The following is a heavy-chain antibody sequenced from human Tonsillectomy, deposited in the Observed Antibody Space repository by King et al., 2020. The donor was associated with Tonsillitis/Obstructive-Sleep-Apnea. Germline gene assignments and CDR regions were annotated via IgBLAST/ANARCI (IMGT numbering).Heavy chain of an antibody. CDR2: IDPSDSYT. D-gene: IGHD2-15*01. CDR1: GYSFTSYW. V-gene: IGHV5-10-1*01. CDR3: ARLIEDCSGGSCYYDIDY. Sequence: VQLVQSGAEVKKPGESLRISCKGSGYSFTSYWISWVRQMPGQGLEWMGRIDPSDSYTNYSPSFQGHVTISADKAISTAYLQWSSLKASDTAMYYCARLIEDCSGGSCYYDIDYWGQGTLVTVSS. J-gene: IGHJ4*02.